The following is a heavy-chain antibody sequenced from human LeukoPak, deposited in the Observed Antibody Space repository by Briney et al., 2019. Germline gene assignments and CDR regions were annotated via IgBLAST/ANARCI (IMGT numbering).Heavy chain of an antibody. J-gene: IGHJ5*02. V-gene: IGHV4-4*07. CDR2: VHSSGST. Sequence: SETLSLTCTVSGGSISSYYWSWIRQPAGKGLEWIGRVHSSGSTNYNPPLKSRVTISVDTSKNQFSLKLSSVTAADTAVYYCARVKTVPATLQNWFDPWGQGTLVTVSS. CDR3: ARVKTVPATLQNWFDP. CDR1: GGSISSYY. D-gene: IGHD2-2*01.